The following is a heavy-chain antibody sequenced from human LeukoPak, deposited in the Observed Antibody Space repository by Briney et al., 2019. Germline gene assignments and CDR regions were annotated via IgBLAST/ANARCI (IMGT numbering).Heavy chain of an antibody. CDR3: VRARLDS. D-gene: IGHD2-21*01. CDR1: GFTFSSYV. Sequence: GGSLRLSCAASGFTFSSYVMNWVRQASGKGLEWVSFIGSSSSNIYHADSVKGRFTISRDNAKNSLYLQMNSLRAEDTAVYYCVRARLDSWGQGTLVTVSS. J-gene: IGHJ4*02. CDR2: IGSSSSNI. V-gene: IGHV3-48*04.